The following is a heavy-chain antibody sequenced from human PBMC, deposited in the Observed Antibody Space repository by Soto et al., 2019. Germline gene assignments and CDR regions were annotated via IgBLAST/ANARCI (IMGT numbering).Heavy chain of an antibody. CDR3: VPTTYGSGSYYRH. D-gene: IGHD3-10*01. J-gene: IGHJ4*02. Sequence: SETLSLTCTVSGDSISSSSYYWGWIRQPPWKGLEWIGSIHYTGSTYYNPSLRSRVTISVDTSNNQFSLKVNSVTAADTAVYYCVPTTYGSGSYYRHWGQGXLVTVYS. V-gene: IGHV4-39*01. CDR2: IHYTGST. CDR1: GDSISSSSYY.